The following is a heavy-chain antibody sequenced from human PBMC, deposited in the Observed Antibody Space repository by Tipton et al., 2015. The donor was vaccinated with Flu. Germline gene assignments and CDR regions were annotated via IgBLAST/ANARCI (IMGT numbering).Heavy chain of an antibody. CDR2: IYHSGHA. CDR3: ARALPVFMAAAGNGAFDI. CDR1: GGSISNTMYY. V-gene: IGHV4-39*07. D-gene: IGHD2-8*01. J-gene: IGHJ3*02. Sequence: TLSLTCTVSGGSISNTMYYWGWIRQSPGRGLDWIGSIYHSGHAYYNPSRGSRVAISVDTSKNRFSLTLTSVTAADTAVYYCARALPVFMAAAGNGAFDIWGQSTLVSVSS.